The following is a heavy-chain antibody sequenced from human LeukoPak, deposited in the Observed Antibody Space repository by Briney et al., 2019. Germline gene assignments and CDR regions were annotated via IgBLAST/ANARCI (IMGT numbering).Heavy chain of an antibody. Sequence: GESLKISCKGSGYTFATYWIGWVRQTPGKGLGWMTIIYPGDSEITYSPSFQGQVTIPADKSFSTAYLQWSSLKASDTAMYYCARLSAYCRGGGCAYGMDVWGQGTTVTVSS. CDR2: IYPGDSEI. V-gene: IGHV5-51*01. D-gene: IGHD2-15*01. J-gene: IGHJ6*02. CDR3: ARLSAYCRGGGCAYGMDV. CDR1: GYTFATYW.